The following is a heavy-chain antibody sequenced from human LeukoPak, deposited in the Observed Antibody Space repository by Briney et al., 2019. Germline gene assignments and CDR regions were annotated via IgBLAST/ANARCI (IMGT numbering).Heavy chain of an antibody. Sequence: SQTLSLTCTVSGVSISSGGYYWSWIRQHPGKGLEWIGYIYYSGSTYYNPSLKSRVTISVDTSKNQFSLKLSSVTAADTAVYYCARGDSYYDSSGYLDYWGQGTLVTVSS. D-gene: IGHD3-22*01. J-gene: IGHJ4*02. CDR2: IYYSGST. V-gene: IGHV4-31*03. CDR3: ARGDSYYDSSGYLDY. CDR1: GVSISSGGYY.